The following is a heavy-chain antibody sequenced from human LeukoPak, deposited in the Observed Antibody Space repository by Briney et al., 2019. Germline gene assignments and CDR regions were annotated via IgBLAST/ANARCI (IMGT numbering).Heavy chain of an antibody. V-gene: IGHV3-30*02. Sequence: GGSLRLSCAASGFTFSSYGMHWVRQAPGKGLEWAAYIRYDGSNKYYADSVKGRFTISRDNSKNTLYLQMNSLRAEDTAVYYCAKDRGGDYDGFDYWGQGTLVTVSS. CDR2: IRYDGSNK. D-gene: IGHD4-17*01. J-gene: IGHJ4*02. CDR1: GFTFSSYG. CDR3: AKDRGGDYDGFDY.